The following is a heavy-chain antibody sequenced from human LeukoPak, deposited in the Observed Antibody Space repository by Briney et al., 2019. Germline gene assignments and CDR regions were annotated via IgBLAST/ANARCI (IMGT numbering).Heavy chain of an antibody. D-gene: IGHD6-19*01. J-gene: IGHJ6*02. CDR2: ISSSSSYI. CDR1: GFTFSSYS. V-gene: IGHV3-21*01. Sequence: GGSLRLSCAASGFTFSSYSMNWVRQAPGKGLEWVSSISSSSSYIYYAGSVKGRFTISRDNAKNSLYLQMNSLRAEDTAVYYCARHPYIAVAGTYYYYGMDVWGQGTAVTVSS. CDR3: ARHPYIAVAGTYYYYGMDV.